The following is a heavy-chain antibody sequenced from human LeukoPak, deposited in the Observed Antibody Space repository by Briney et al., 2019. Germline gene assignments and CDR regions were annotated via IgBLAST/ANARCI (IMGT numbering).Heavy chain of an antibody. Sequence: SETLSLTCTVSGYSISSGYYWGWLRQPPGKGLEWIGSIYHSGSTYYNPSLKSRVTISVDTSKNQFSLKLSSVTAPDTAVYYCARVVVPAVNGNNWFDPWGQGTLVTVSS. V-gene: IGHV4-38-2*02. J-gene: IGHJ5*02. CDR3: ARVVVPAVNGNNWFDP. CDR1: GYSISSGYY. D-gene: IGHD2-2*01. CDR2: IYHSGST.